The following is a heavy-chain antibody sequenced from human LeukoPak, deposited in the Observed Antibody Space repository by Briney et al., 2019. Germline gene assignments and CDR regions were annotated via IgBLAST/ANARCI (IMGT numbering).Heavy chain of an antibody. CDR1: AFTFSNHW. CDR2: IKSNGDGGTT. J-gene: IGHJ4*02. Sequence: GSLRLSCAASAFTFSNHWMHWVRQAPGKGLEWIGRIKSNGDGGTTEFAAPVKGRFTISRDDSKNTLYLQMNSLETEDTAVYYCTADGNCQTTSCYWGRGALVTVSS. CDR3: TADGNCQTTSCY. D-gene: IGHD2-2*01. V-gene: IGHV3-15*01.